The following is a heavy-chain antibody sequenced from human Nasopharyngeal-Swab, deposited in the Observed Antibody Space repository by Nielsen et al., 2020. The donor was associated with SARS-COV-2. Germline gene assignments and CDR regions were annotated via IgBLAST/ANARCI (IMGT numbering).Heavy chain of an antibody. CDR3: ARTDYGDGIFDY. D-gene: IGHD4-17*01. V-gene: IGHV4-61*08. Sequence: GSLRLSCTVSGVSYDFMEAFYWAWIRQAPGQGLEWIGSCSGGGNCNFNPSLKSRVTIKSDTSKSELSLKLDSVTTADTAVYYCARTDYGDGIFDYWGQGTLVTVSS. CDR2: CSGGGNC. CDR1: GVSYDFMEAFY. J-gene: IGHJ4*02.